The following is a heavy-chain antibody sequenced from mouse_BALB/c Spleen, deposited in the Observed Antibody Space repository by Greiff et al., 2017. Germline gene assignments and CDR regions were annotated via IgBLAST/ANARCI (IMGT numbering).Heavy chain of an antibody. Sequence: VQLQHSGAELVKPGASVKLSCTASGFNIKDTYMHWVKQRPEQGLEWIGRIDPANGNTKYDTKFQGKATITADTSSNTAYLQLSSLTSEDTAVYYCARRGGLRRGAWFAYWGQGTLVTVSA. V-gene: IGHV14-3*02. CDR3: ARRGGLRRGAWFAY. D-gene: IGHD2-2*01. J-gene: IGHJ3*01. CDR2: IDPANGNT. CDR1: GFNIKDTY.